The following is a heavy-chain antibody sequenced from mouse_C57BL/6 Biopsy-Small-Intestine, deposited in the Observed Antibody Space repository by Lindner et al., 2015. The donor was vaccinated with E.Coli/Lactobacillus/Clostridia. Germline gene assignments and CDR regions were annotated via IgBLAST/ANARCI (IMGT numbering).Heavy chain of an antibody. D-gene: IGHD2-2*01. CDR3: ARYGYDDY. J-gene: IGHJ2*01. CDR1: GYAFSSSW. Sequence: VQLQESGPELVKPGASVKISCKASGYAFSSSWMNWVKQRPGKGLEWIGRIYPGDGDTNYNGKFKGKATLTADKSSSTAYMQLSSLTSEDSAVYFCARYGYDDYWGQGTTLTVSS. V-gene: IGHV1-80*01. CDR2: IYPGDGDT.